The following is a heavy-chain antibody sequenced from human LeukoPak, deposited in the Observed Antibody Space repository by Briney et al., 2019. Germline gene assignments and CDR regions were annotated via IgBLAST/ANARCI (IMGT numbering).Heavy chain of an antibody. CDR3: ARDVLTGYYNDYYFDY. CDR2: IIPIFGTA. CDR1: GYTFTSYG. V-gene: IGHV1-69*13. Sequence: GASVKVSCKASGYTFTSYGISWVRHAPGQGLEWMGGIIPIFGTANYAQKFQGRVTVTADESTSTAYMELSSLRSEDTAVYYCARDVLTGYYNDYYFDYWGQGTLVTVSS. D-gene: IGHD3-9*01. J-gene: IGHJ4*02.